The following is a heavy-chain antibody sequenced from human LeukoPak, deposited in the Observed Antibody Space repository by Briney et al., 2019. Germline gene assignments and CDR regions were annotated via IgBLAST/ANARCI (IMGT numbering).Heavy chain of an antibody. D-gene: IGHD1-26*01. V-gene: IGHV3-23*01. CDR3: AKDPSDIRIVGLTGGLDY. CDR1: GFTFNIYP. Sequence: GGSLRLSCAASGFTFNIYPMSWVRQAPGKGLEWVSSISYTGGSTYYADSVKGRFTISRDNSKYTLYLQMDSLRAEDTAVYYCAKDPSDIRIVGLTGGLDYWGQGTLVTVSS. CDR2: ISYTGGST. J-gene: IGHJ4*02.